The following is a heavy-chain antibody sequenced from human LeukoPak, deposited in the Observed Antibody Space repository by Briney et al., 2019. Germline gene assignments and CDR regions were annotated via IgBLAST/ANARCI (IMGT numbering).Heavy chain of an antibody. D-gene: IGHD2-21*02. J-gene: IGHJ6*02. CDR3: ARGVVVTVGYYYGMDV. CDR1: GGTFSSYA. CDR2: IIPIFGTA. Sequence: SVKVSCKASGGTFSSYAISWVRQAPGQGLEWMGGIIPIFGTANYAQKFQGRVTITADKSTSTAYMELSSLRSEDTAVYYCARGVVVTVGYYYGMDVWGQGTTVTVSS. V-gene: IGHV1-69*06.